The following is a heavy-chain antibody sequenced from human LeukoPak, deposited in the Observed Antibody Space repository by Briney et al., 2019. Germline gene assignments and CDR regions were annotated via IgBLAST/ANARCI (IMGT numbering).Heavy chain of an antibody. D-gene: IGHD1-26*01. J-gene: IGHJ6*03. CDR3: ARVGATTGYYYYMDV. CDR1: GGSISSYY. Sequence: SETLSLTCTVSGGSISSYYWSWIRRPAGKGLEWIGRIYTSGSTNYNPSLKSRVTMSVDTSKNQFSLKLSSVTAADTAVYYCARVGATTGYYYYMDVWGKGTTVTVSS. V-gene: IGHV4-4*07. CDR2: IYTSGST.